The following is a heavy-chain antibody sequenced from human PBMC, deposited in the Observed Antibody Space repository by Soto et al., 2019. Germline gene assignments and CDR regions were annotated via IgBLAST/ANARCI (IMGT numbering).Heavy chain of an antibody. CDR3: ARLRIDNNWFDS. CDR1: GGSISSSSYY. J-gene: IGHJ5*01. D-gene: IGHD1-26*01. V-gene: IGHV4-39*01. Sequence: NPSETLSLTCTVSGGSISSSSYYWGWIRQPPGKGLEWIGSIYYSGSTYYNPSLKSRVTISVDTSKNQFSLKLSSVTAADTAVYYCARLRIDNNWFDSWGHGTPVTV. CDR2: IYYSGST.